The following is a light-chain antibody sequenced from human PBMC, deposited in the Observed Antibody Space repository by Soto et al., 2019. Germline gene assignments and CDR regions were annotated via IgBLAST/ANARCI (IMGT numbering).Light chain of an antibody. J-gene: IGLJ1*01. CDR2: DVS. CDR3: SSYTSNSALHV. Sequence: QSALTQPASVSGSPGQSITISCTGTSRDIGGYNYVSWYQHRPGQAPKLMIYDVSNRPSGASSRFAGSKSGNTASLTISGLLADDEADYYCSSYTSNSALHVFGTGTKLTVL. V-gene: IGLV2-14*03. CDR1: SRDIGGYNY.